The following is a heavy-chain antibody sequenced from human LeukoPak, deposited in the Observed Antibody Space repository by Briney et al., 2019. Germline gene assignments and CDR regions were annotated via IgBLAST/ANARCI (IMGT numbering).Heavy chain of an antibody. Sequence: PGGSLRLSCAASGFTFSSYWMSWVRQAPGKGLEWVANIKQDGSEKYYVDSVKGRFTISRDNAKNSLYLQMNGLRAEDTAVYYCARESEITMIVTYYYYMDVWGKGTTVTISS. CDR2: IKQDGSEK. V-gene: IGHV3-7*01. CDR1: GFTFSSYW. CDR3: ARESEITMIVTYYYYMDV. D-gene: IGHD3-22*01. J-gene: IGHJ6*03.